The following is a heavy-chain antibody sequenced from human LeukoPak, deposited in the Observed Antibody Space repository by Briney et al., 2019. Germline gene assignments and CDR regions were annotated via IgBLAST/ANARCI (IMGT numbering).Heavy chain of an antibody. CDR2: IWYDGSNK. CDR1: GFTFSSYA. J-gene: IGHJ4*02. D-gene: IGHD1-26*01. V-gene: IGHV3-33*08. Sequence: GGSLRLSCAASGFTFSSYAVSWVRQAPGKGLEWVAVIWYDGSNKNYADSVKGRFTISRDNSKNTLYLQMNSLRAEDTAVYYCARNLVGASEDYFDYWGQGTLVTVSS. CDR3: ARNLVGASEDYFDY.